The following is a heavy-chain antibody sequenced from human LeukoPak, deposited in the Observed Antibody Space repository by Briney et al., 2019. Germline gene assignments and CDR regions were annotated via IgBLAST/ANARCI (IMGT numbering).Heavy chain of an antibody. CDR3: AKDPEVDYDFWSGYLLH. D-gene: IGHD3-3*01. Sequence: GGSLRLSCAASGFTFNSYAMSWVRQAPGKGLEWVSAISGSGGSTYYADSVKGRFTISRDNSKNTLYLQMNSLRAEDTAVYYCAKDPEVDYDFWSGYLLHWGQGTLVTVSS. J-gene: IGHJ4*02. V-gene: IGHV3-23*01. CDR1: GFTFNSYA. CDR2: ISGSGGST.